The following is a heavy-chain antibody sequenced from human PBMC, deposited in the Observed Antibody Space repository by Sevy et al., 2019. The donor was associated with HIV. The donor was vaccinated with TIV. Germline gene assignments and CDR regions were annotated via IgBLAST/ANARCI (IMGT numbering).Heavy chain of an antibody. Sequence: GGSLRLSCAASGFTFSNYWMSWVSQAPGKGLEWVANIKKDGSEKYYVDSVKGRFTISRDNAKNSLYLQMNSLRAEDTAVYYCARDCSSTSCLWGMDVWGQGTTVTVSS. J-gene: IGHJ6*02. D-gene: IGHD2-2*01. CDR3: ARDCSSTSCLWGMDV. CDR1: GFTFSNYW. V-gene: IGHV3-7*03. CDR2: IKKDGSEK.